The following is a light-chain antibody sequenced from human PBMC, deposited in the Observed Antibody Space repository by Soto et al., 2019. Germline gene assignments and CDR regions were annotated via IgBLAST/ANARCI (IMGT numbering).Light chain of an antibody. Sequence: QSALTQPASVSGSPGQSITISCTGTSSDVGGYNYVSWYQQDPGKAPKLMIYDVSNRPSGVSNRFSGSKSGNTASLTISGLQAEDGADYYCSSYTSSSTLMVFGGGTKLTVL. CDR3: SSYTSSSTLMV. V-gene: IGLV2-14*01. J-gene: IGLJ2*01. CDR2: DVS. CDR1: SSDVGGYNY.